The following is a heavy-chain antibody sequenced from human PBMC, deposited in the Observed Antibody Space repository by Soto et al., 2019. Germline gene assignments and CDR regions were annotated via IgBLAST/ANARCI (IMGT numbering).Heavy chain of an antibody. J-gene: IGHJ4*02. D-gene: IGHD4-17*01. Sequence: PSETLSLTCTVSGVSISSGGYYWGWIRQHPGKGLEWIGNIYHSGRTYYNPSLKSRVIMSVDTSKNHFSLNLNSVTAADTAMYFCANVIGGDSEYYFDYWGQGTLVTVSS. CDR2: IYHSGRT. V-gene: IGHV4-31*03. CDR1: GVSISSGGYY. CDR3: ANVIGGDSEYYFDY.